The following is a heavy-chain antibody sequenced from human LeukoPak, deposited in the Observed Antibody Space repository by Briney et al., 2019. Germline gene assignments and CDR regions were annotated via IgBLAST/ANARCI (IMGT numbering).Heavy chain of an antibody. CDR1: GFTFSSYA. D-gene: IGHD2-15*01. V-gene: IGHV3-23*01. Sequence: PGGSLRLSCAASGFTFSSYAMSWVRQAPGKGLEWVSAISGSGGSTYHAGSVKGRFTNSRDNSKNTLHLQMNSLRAEDTAVYYCAKGTLGYCSGGRCYPFDYWGQGTLVTVSS. CDR3: AKGTLGYCSGGRCYPFDY. J-gene: IGHJ4*02. CDR2: ISGSGGST.